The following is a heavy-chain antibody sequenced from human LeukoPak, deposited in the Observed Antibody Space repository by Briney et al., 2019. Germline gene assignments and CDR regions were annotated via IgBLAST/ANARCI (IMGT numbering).Heavy chain of an antibody. J-gene: IGHJ3*02. CDR3: AKDPAGYSYGPYAFDI. Sequence: GGSLRPSCAASGFTFSSYAMSWVRQAPGKGLEWVSGLSGSGDSTYYADSVKGRFTISRDNSKNTLYLQMNSLRAEDTAVYYCAKDPAGYSYGPYAFDIWGQGTMVTVSS. CDR2: LSGSGDST. D-gene: IGHD5-18*01. CDR1: GFTFSSYA. V-gene: IGHV3-23*01.